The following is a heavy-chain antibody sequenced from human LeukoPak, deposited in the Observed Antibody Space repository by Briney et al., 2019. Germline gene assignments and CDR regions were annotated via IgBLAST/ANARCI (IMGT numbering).Heavy chain of an antibody. CDR2: IKSKTDGGTT. Sequence: PGGSLRLSCATSGFSFSSYAMSWVRQAPGKGLEWVGRIKSKTDGGTTDYAAPVKGRFTILRDDSKNTLFLQVNSLKTEDTAVYYCTTISWLLLALPTWGQGTLVTVSS. CDR3: TTISWLLLALPT. J-gene: IGHJ1*01. V-gene: IGHV3-15*01. CDR1: GFSFSSYA. D-gene: IGHD3-9*01.